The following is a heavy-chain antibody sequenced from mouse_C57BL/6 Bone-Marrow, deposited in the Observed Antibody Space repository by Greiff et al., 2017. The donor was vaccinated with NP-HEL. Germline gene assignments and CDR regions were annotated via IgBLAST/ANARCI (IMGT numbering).Heavy chain of an antibody. CDR3: ARDTIYYYGSSFYFDY. V-gene: IGHV5-4*01. J-gene: IGHJ2*01. CDR1: GFTFSSYA. CDR2: ISDGGSYT. Sequence: EVKLMESGGGLVKPGGSLKLSCAASGFTFSSYAMSWVRQTPEKRLEWVATISDGGSYTYYPDNVKGRFTISRDNAKNNLYLQMSHLKSEDTAMYYCARDTIYYYGSSFYFDYWGQGTTLTVSS. D-gene: IGHD1-1*01.